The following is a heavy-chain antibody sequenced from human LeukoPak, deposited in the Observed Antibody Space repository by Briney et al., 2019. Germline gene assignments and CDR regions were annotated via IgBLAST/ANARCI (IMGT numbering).Heavy chain of an antibody. Sequence: GGSLRLSCAASGFTFDDYGMNWVRQAPGKGLEWISHISTGTYIAYTDSVKGRFTISRDNAKNSLYLQMNSLRAEDTAVYYCTREQDREAAATVVGDYWGQGTLVTVSS. CDR1: GFTFDDYG. CDR3: TREQDREAAATVVGDY. V-gene: IGHV3-69-1*02. J-gene: IGHJ4*02. CDR2: ISTGTYI. D-gene: IGHD4-23*01.